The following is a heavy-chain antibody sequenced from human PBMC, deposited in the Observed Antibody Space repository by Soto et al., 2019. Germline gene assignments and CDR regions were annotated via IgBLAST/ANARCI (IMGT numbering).Heavy chain of an antibody. CDR3: ASCSSSCTHRYGMDV. CDR1: GYTFTSYY. J-gene: IGHJ6*02. V-gene: IGHV1-46*01. D-gene: IGHD6-13*01. Sequence: ASVKVSCKASGYTFTSYYMHWVRQAPGQGLEWMGIINPSGGSTSYAQKFQGRVTMTRDTSTSTVYMELSSLRSEDTAVYYCASCSSSCTHRYGMDVWGQGTTVTVSS. CDR2: INPSGGST.